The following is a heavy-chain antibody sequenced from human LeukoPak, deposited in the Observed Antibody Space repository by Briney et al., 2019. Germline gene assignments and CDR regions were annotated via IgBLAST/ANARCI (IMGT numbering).Heavy chain of an antibody. J-gene: IGHJ4*02. CDR2: MSGSGGST. D-gene: IGHD4-17*01. CDR3: AKPRYGDYRTFDY. CDR1: GFTISSYA. V-gene: IGHV3-23*01. Sequence: GGSLRLSCAVSGFTISSYAMSWVRQAPGKGLEWVSAMSGSGGSTYYADSVKDRITISRDNSKNMLYLEMNSLRAEDTAVYYCAKPRYGDYRTFDYWGQGTLVTVSS.